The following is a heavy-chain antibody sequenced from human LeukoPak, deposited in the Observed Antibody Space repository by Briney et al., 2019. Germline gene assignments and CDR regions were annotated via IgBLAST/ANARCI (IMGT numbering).Heavy chain of an antibody. V-gene: IGHV3-48*03. CDR1: GFTFSTYE. J-gene: IGHJ3*02. CDR3: AREGGFGYDDAFDT. Sequence: TGGSLRLSCTAPGFTFSTYEMNWVRQAPGKGLEWISYISGSGSSIFYADSLQGRFTVSRDNAKNSVYLQMNSLRAEDTAVYYCAREGGFGYDDAFDTWGHGITVTVSS. D-gene: IGHD3-16*02. CDR2: ISGSGSSI.